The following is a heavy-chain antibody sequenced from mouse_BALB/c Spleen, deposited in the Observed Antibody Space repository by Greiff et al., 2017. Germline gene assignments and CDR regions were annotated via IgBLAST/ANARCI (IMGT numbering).Heavy chain of an antibody. CDR1: GYTFTSYW. J-gene: IGHJ2*01. CDR3: ARPSDGPFDY. Sequence: DLVKPGASVKLSCKASGYTFTSYWINWIKQRPGQGLEWIGRIAPGSGSTYYNEMFKRKATLTVDTSSSTAYIQLSSLSSEDSAVYFCARPSDGPFDYWGQGTTLTVSS. V-gene: IGHV1S41*01. D-gene: IGHD2-3*01. CDR2: IAPGSGST.